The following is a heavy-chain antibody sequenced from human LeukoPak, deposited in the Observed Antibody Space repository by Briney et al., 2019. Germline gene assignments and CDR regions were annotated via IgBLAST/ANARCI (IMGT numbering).Heavy chain of an antibody. CDR2: INPNSGGT. D-gene: IGHD1-1*01. CDR3: ARDRYDWNDVAMYYFDY. Sequence: ASVKVSCKASGYTFTGYYMHWVRQAPGQGLEWMGWINPNSGGTNYAQKFQGRVTMTRDTSISTAYMELSRLRSDDTAVYYCARDRYDWNDVAMYYFDYWGQGTLVTVSS. CDR1: GYTFTGYY. V-gene: IGHV1-2*02. J-gene: IGHJ4*02.